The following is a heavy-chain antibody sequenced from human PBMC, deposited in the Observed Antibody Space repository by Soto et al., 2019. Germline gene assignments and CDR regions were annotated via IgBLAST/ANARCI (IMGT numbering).Heavy chain of an antibody. CDR2: LYGNSGGI. CDR3: PKDAVAGDGLWLMDH. J-gene: IGHJ4*02. CDR1: GFTFGSYA. D-gene: IGHD2-21*02. Sequence: EVQLLESGGGLVQPGGSLTLSCAASGFTFGSYAMTWVRQAPGKGLESVAGLYGNSGGIQYADSVRGRFTIFRDNSNNIVFLHMRSLRVEDTAVYFCPKDAVAGDGLWLMDHWGQGTLVTVSS. V-gene: IGHV3-23*01.